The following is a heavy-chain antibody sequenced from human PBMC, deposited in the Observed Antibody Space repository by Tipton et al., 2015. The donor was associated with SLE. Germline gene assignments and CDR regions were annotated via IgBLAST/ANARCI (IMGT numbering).Heavy chain of an antibody. CDR2: INQDGSEK. CDR1: GFTFSSYW. CDR3: ARDSSASSGYFQH. Sequence: SLRLSCAASGFTFSSYWMSWVRQAPGKGLEWVANINQDGSEKYYVDSVKGRFTISRDNAKNSLYLQMDSLRAEDTAVYYCARDSSASSGYFQHWGQGTLVTVSS. V-gene: IGHV3-7*03. D-gene: IGHD3-22*01. J-gene: IGHJ1*01.